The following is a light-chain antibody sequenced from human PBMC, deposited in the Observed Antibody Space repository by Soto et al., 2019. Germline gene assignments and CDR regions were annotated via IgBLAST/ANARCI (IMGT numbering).Light chain of an antibody. J-gene: IGLJ2*01. CDR2: SDN. Sequence: QSVLTQPPSASGTPGRGSPTFVLGTSSNIGTNTVIWYQQLPGAAPKLLIYSDNQRPSGVPDRFSGSKSGTSASLAISGLQSEDEADYYCAAWDVSLVVFGGGTKLTVL. CDR1: SSNIGTNT. CDR3: AAWDVSLVV. V-gene: IGLV1-44*01.